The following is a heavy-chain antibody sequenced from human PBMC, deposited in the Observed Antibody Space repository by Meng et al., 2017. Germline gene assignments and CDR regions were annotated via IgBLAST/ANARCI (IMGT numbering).Heavy chain of an antibody. CDR1: GGSISSSNW. Sequence: QVSGQGAGPGLVKPSGTLSLTCAVSGGSISSSNWWSWVRQPPGKGLEWIGEIYHSGSTNYNPSLKSRVTISVDKSKNQFSLKLSSVTAADTAVYYCARWSIYCSGGSCYSFDYWGQGTLVTVSS. D-gene: IGHD2-15*01. CDR2: IYHSGST. J-gene: IGHJ4*02. V-gene: IGHV4-4*02. CDR3: ARWSIYCSGGSCYSFDY.